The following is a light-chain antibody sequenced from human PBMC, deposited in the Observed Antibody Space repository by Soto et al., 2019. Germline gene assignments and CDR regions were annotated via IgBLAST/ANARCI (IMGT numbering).Light chain of an antibody. CDR1: QSIATW. CDR2: DAS. Sequence: DIQMTQSPSTLSASVGDRVTITCRASQSIATWLAWYQQKPGKAPNLLIYDASNLESGVPSRFSGSGSGTEFTLTISSLQPDDLATYYCQQYNSHRTFGQGTKVDIK. J-gene: IGKJ1*01. CDR3: QQYNSHRT. V-gene: IGKV1-5*01.